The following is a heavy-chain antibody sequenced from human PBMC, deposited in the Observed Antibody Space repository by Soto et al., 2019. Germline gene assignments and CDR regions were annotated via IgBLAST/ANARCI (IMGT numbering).Heavy chain of an antibody. CDR2: ISTSGST. CDR1: GGSVTSRSYY. Sequence: SETLSLTCTVSGGSVTSRSYYWIWIRQPPGKGLEWIGYISTSGSTNYNPSLKSRVTISVDTSKNQFSLKLSSVTAADTAVYYCATIGIVGATSVDYWGQGTLVTVSS. CDR3: ATIGIVGATSVDY. D-gene: IGHD1-26*01. J-gene: IGHJ4*02. V-gene: IGHV4-61*01.